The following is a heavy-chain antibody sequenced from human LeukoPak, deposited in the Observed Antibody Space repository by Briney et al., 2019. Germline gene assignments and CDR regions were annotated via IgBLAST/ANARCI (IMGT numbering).Heavy chain of an antibody. CDR2: IYYSGST. V-gene: IGHV4-31*03. CDR1: GVSISSGGYF. J-gene: IGHJ5*02. Sequence: SETLSLTCTVSGVSISSGGYFWRWIRQHPGRGLGWIGNIYYSGSTYYNPSLKSRVTISVDTSKNQFSLKLSSVTAADTAVYYCARFPYYHDTSGYYWFDPWGQGTLITVSS. CDR3: ARFPYYHDTSGYYWFDP. D-gene: IGHD3-22*01.